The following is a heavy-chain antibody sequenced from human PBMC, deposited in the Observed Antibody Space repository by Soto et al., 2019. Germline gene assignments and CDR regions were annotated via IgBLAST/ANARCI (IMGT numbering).Heavy chain of an antibody. CDR3: ARGDSTDCSNGVCSFFYNHDMDV. J-gene: IGHJ6*02. CDR1: GYSFTDYH. Sequence: ASVKVSCKASGYSFTDYHIHWVRQAPGRGLEWLGRINPKSGGTSTAQKFQGWVTMTTDTSISTASMELTRLTSDDTAIYYCARGDSTDCSNGVCSFFYNHDMDVWG. CDR2: INPKSGGT. D-gene: IGHD2-8*01. V-gene: IGHV1-2*04.